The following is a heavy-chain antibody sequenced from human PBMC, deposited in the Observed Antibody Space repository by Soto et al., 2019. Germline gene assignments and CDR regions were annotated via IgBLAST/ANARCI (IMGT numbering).Heavy chain of an antibody. Sequence: GGSLRLSCAASGFTFSSYSMNWVRQAPGKGLEWVSYISSSSSTIYYADSVKGRFTISRDNAKNSLYLQMNSLRDEDTAVYYCARDSGHYYDSSGYYRGQKDYWGQGTLVTVSS. CDR2: ISSSSSTI. D-gene: IGHD3-22*01. CDR3: ARDSGHYYDSSGYYRGQKDY. V-gene: IGHV3-48*02. CDR1: GFTFSSYS. J-gene: IGHJ4*02.